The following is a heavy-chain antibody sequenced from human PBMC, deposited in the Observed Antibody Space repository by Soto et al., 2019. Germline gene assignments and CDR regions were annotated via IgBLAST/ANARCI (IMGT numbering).Heavy chain of an antibody. CDR1: GFTFSSYA. Sequence: GGSLRLSCAASGFTFSSYAMSWVRQAPGKGLEWVSAISGSGGSTYYADSVKGRFTISRDNSKNTLYLQMNSLRAEDTAVYYCEKTDCSSTSCYGAVLKDYYYYYYMDVWGKGTTVTVSS. CDR3: EKTDCSSTSCYGAVLKDYYYYYYMDV. J-gene: IGHJ6*03. D-gene: IGHD2-2*01. V-gene: IGHV3-23*01. CDR2: ISGSGGST.